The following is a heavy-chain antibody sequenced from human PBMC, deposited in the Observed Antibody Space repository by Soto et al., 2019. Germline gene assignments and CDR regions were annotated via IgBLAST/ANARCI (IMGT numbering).Heavy chain of an antibody. CDR3: TTDTSGPIPGYYYYYGMDV. J-gene: IGHJ6*02. D-gene: IGHD2-15*01. CDR2: IKSKTDGGTT. CDR1: GFTFSNAW. V-gene: IGHV3-15*07. Sequence: GGSLRLSCAASGFTFSNAWMNWVRQAPGKGLEWVGRIKSKTDGGTTDYAAPVKGRFTISRDDSKNTLYLQMNSLKTEDTAVYYCTTDTSGPIPGYYYYYGMDVWGQGTTVTVSS.